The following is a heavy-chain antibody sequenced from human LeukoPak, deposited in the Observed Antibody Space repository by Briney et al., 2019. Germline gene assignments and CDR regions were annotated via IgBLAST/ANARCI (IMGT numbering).Heavy chain of an antibody. CDR3: ATRARSGYYYGMDV. Sequence: GGSLRLSCAASGFTLSNYWISWVRQAPGKGLEWVANIKLDGSEKYYMNSVKGRFTISRDNAKNSLSLQMSSLRAEDTAVYYCATRARSGYYYGMDVWGQGTTVTVSS. V-gene: IGHV3-7*01. D-gene: IGHD1-26*01. CDR1: GFTLSNYW. J-gene: IGHJ6*02. CDR2: IKLDGSEK.